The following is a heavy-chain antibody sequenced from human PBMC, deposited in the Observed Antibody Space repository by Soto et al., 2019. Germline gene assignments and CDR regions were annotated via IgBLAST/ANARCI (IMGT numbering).Heavy chain of an antibody. CDR3: ARGFPLWFDA. CDR2: INAGNGNT. V-gene: IGHV1-3*05. CDR1: GYTFTSYA. Sequence: QVQLVQSGAEEKKPGATVKVSCKASGYTFTSYAMDWVRQAPGQRLEWMGWINAGNGNTKYSQKFQGRVTITRDTSASTAYMALSSLISEDTAVYYGARGFPLWFDAWGQGTLVTVSS. D-gene: IGHD3-3*01. J-gene: IGHJ5*02.